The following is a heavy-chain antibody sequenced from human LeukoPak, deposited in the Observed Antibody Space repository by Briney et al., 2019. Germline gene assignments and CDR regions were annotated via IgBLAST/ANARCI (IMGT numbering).Heavy chain of an antibody. D-gene: IGHD6-19*01. Sequence: GGSLRLSCAASGFTVSSNYMSWVRQTPGKGLEWVSVIYSGGSTYYADSVKGRFTISRDSSKNTLFLQMNSLRVEDTAVHYCARGMYSSGWYSDYWGQGTLVTVSS. CDR2: IYSGGST. V-gene: IGHV3-66*01. CDR3: ARGMYSSGWYSDY. CDR1: GFTVSSNY. J-gene: IGHJ4*02.